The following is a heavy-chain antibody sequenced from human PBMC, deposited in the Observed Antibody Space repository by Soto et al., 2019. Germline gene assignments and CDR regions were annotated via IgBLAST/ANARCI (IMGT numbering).Heavy chain of an antibody. V-gene: IGHV4-30-2*01. CDR2: IYHSGST. Sequence: SETLSLTCAVSGGFISSGGYSWSWIRQPPGKGLEWIGYIYHSGSTYYNPSLKSRVTISVDRSKNQFSLKLSSVTAADTAVYYCARGANDYGDYFDYWGQGTLVTVSS. CDR1: GGFISSGGYS. J-gene: IGHJ4*02. D-gene: IGHD4-17*01. CDR3: ARGANDYGDYFDY.